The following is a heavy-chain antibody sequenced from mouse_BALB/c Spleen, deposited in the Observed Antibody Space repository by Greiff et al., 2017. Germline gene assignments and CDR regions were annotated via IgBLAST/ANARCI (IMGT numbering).Heavy chain of an antibody. D-gene: IGHD1-1*01. CDR3: ASDIGTPYYYSSSYDAIDY. V-gene: IGHV7-3*02. Sequence: EVQLQESGGGLVQPGGSLRLSCATSGFTFTDYYMSWVRQPPGKELEWLGFIRNKANGYTTEYSAYVKGRFTISRDNSQSILYLQMNTLRAEDSATYYCASDIGTPYYYSSSYDAIDYWGQGTSVTVSS. CDR2: IRNKANGYTT. CDR1: GFTFTDYY. J-gene: IGHJ4*01.